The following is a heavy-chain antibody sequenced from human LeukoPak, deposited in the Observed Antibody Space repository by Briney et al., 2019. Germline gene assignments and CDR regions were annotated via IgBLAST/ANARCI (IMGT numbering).Heavy chain of an antibody. D-gene: IGHD4-23*01. CDR3: ARDKKRSTVVTTRRLDY. J-gene: IGHJ4*02. Sequence: ARVKPSCTPSGYTFATYGISWGRQSPGQGLEWVGWISAYNGNTNYAQKLQGRVTMTTDTPTSTAYMEVRSLRSDDTAVYYCARDKKRSTVVTTRRLDYWGQGTVVSVSS. CDR1: GYTFATYG. V-gene: IGHV1-18*01. CDR2: ISAYNGNT.